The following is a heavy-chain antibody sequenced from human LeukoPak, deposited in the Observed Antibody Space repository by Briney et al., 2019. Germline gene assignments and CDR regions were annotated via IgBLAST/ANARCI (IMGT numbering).Heavy chain of an antibody. CDR3: TRRPSYSSGWYEMTSDYYMDV. J-gene: IGHJ6*03. D-gene: IGHD6-19*01. CDR1: GFTFSGSA. V-gene: IGHV3-73*01. Sequence: PGGSLRLSCAASGFTFSGSAMHWVRQASGKGLEWVGRIRSKANSYATAYAASVKGRFTISRDDSKNTAYLQMNSLKTEDTAVYYCTRRPSYSSGWYEMTSDYYMDVWGKGTTVTVSS. CDR2: IRSKANSYAT.